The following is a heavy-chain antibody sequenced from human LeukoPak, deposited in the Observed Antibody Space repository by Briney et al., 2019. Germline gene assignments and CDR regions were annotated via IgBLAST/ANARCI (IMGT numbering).Heavy chain of an antibody. J-gene: IGHJ4*02. CDR1: GGTFSSYA. Sequence: ASVKVSCTASGGTFSSYAISWVRQAPGQGLEWMGGIIPIFGTANYAQKFQGRVTITADESTSTAYMELSSLRSEDTAVYYCARNTAMVTYYFDYWGQGTLVTVSS. D-gene: IGHD5-18*01. V-gene: IGHV1-69*01. CDR2: IIPIFGTA. CDR3: ARNTAMVTYYFDY.